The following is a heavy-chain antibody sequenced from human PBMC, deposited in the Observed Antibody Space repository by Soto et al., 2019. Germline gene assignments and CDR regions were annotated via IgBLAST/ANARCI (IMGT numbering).Heavy chain of an antibody. Sequence: SETLSLTCTVYGGSISSGDYYWSWIRKPPWKGLEWIGYIYYSGSTYYNPSLKSRVTISVDTSKNQFSLKLSSVTAADTAVYYCARDPPYDSSGYPNWYIDLWGRGTLVTVSS. CDR3: ARDPPYDSSGYPNWYIDL. D-gene: IGHD3-22*01. V-gene: IGHV4-30-4*01. CDR1: GGSISSGDYY. J-gene: IGHJ2*01. CDR2: IYYSGST.